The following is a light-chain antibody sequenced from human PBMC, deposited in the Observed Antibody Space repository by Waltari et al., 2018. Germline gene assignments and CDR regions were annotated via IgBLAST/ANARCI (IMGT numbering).Light chain of an antibody. Sequence: QSALTQPRSVSGSPGQSVTIACTGSSNDVGGYAFVSWYSLHPGKAPKLISYDVTKRPSGVPDRCSGSKSANTASLTISVLQSEDEADYYCCSSIGATSDWVFGGGTRVTVL. CDR3: CSSIGATSDWV. V-gene: IGLV2-11*01. CDR2: DVT. J-gene: IGLJ3*02. CDR1: SNDVGGYAF.